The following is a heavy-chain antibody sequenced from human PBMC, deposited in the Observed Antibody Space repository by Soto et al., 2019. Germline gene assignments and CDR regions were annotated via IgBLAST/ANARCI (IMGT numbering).Heavy chain of an antibody. J-gene: IGHJ6*01. V-gene: IGHV3-21*01. Sequence: GGSLRLSCAASGFTFSSYSMNWVRQAPGKGLEWVSSISSSSSYIYYADSVKGRFTISRDNAKNSLYLQMNSLRAEDTAVYYCARDGSSSIVVVPAGMADYYYGMDVWGQGTTVTVSS. CDR1: GFTFSSYS. CDR3: ARDGSSSIVVVPAGMADYYYGMDV. CDR2: ISSSSSYI. D-gene: IGHD2-2*01.